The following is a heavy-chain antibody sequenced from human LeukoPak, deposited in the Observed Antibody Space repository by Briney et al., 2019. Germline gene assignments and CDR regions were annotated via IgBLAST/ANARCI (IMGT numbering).Heavy chain of an antibody. Sequence: GASVKVSCKASGYTFTSYYMHWVRQAPGQGLEGMGIINPIGGSTSYAQRFQGRVTMTRDTSTSTVYMELSSLRSEDTAVYYCARTAASNGYGYYYYGMDVWGQGTTVTVSS. J-gene: IGHJ6*02. CDR3: ARTAASNGYGYYYYGMDV. CDR2: INPIGGST. D-gene: IGHD5-18*01. V-gene: IGHV1-46*01. CDR1: GYTFTSYY.